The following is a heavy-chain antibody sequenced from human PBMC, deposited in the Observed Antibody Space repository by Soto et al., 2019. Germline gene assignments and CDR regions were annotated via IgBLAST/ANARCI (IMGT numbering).Heavy chain of an antibody. D-gene: IGHD5-18*01. CDR3: ARIPRYSFPTSDDLDS. CDR1: GGTLTNYA. V-gene: IGHV1-69*06. Sequence: QVQLVQSGAEVKKPGSSVRLSCKASGGTLTNYAISWVRQAPGQGLEWMGGIIPIIGSAKNAQKFQGRVTITADTSTGTAYMELSSLRSEDTAVYYCARIPRYSFPTSDDLDSWGQGTLVTVSS. CDR2: IIPIIGSA. J-gene: IGHJ4*02.